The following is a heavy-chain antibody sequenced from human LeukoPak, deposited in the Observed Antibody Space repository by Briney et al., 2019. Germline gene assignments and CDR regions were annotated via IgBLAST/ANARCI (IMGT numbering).Heavy chain of an antibody. V-gene: IGHV4-39*01. D-gene: IGHD3-10*01. Sequence: SETLSLTCTVSGGSISSSSYYWGWIRQPPGKGLEWIGSIYYSGSTYYNPSLKSRVTISVDTSKNQFSLKLSSVTAADTAVYYCARPYYYSSGSYYAFDYWGQGTLVTVSS. J-gene: IGHJ4*02. CDR2: IYYSGST. CDR3: ARPYYYSSGSYYAFDY. CDR1: GGSISSSSYY.